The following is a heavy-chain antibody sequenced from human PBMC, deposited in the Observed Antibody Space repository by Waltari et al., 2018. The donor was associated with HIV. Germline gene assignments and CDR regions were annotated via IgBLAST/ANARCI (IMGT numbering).Heavy chain of an antibody. CDR2: ISYGGRNK. D-gene: IGHD3-22*01. CDR1: GFPFSPFS. Sequence: QVQVVESGGGVVQPGGSLRLSCFSSGFPFSPFSFHWVRQAPGKGLEWVALISYGGRNKVYADSVKGRFTISRDNSKNTLYLQMNSLRAEDTAVYYCARDGHFYDSRPLDHWGQGTPVTVSS. J-gene: IGHJ4*02. CDR3: ARDGHFYDSRPLDH. V-gene: IGHV3-30*04.